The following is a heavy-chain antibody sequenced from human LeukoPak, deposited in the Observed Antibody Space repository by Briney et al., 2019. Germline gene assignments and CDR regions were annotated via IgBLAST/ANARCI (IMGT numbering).Heavy chain of an antibody. V-gene: IGHV1-69*05. J-gene: IGHJ6*03. CDR3: ASGGAYSHSIMDV. CDR1: GGTFRNYA. Sequence: SVKVSCKASGGTFRNYAFNWVRQAPGQGLEWMGVVIPLFGRANYAQKFQGSVTISTDESTSTAYMELSSLRSEDTAVYYCASGGAYSHSIMDVWGKGTTVTVSS. CDR2: VIPLFGRA. D-gene: IGHD2-21*01.